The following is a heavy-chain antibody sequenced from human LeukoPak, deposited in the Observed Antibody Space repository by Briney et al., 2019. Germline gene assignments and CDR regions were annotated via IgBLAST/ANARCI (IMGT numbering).Heavy chain of an antibody. D-gene: IGHD6-13*01. J-gene: IGHJ3*02. Sequence: SETLSLTCTVSGGSISSYYWSWIRQPAGRGLEWIGRIYSSGSTNYNPSLKSRISMSVDTSNNQFSLRLRPVAAADTAVYYCARQVAGNDAFDIWGQGTMVTVSS. CDR1: GGSISSYY. V-gene: IGHV4-4*07. CDR2: IYSSGST. CDR3: ARQVAGNDAFDI.